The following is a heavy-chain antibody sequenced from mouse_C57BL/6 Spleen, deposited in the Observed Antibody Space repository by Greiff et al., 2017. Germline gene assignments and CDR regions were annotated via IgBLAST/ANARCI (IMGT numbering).Heavy chain of an antibody. V-gene: IGHV5-4*01. CDR3: ARGLDSSGYVDY. D-gene: IGHD3-2*02. CDR1: GFTFSSYA. CDR2: ISDGGSYT. Sequence: EVQLVESGGGLVKPGGSLKLSCAASGFTFSSYAMSWVRQTPEKRLEWVATISDGGSYTYYPDNVKGRFTISRDNAKNNLYLQMSHLKSEDTAMYYCARGLDSSGYVDYWGQGTTLTVSS. J-gene: IGHJ2*01.